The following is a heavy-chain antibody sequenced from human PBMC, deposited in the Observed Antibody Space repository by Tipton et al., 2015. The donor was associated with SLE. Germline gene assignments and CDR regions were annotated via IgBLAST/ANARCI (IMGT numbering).Heavy chain of an antibody. CDR3: ARHLDGTYGSHAFDI. CDR2: ISHSGNT. V-gene: IGHV4-38-2*02. J-gene: IGHJ3*02. D-gene: IGHD1-26*01. CDR1: DYSITSAYS. Sequence: TLSLTCTVSDYSITSAYSWGWIRQPPGKGLEWIGSISHSGNTYYTSSLKSRVTISLDTSKNEFSLKLSSVTAADTAVYYCARHLDGTYGSHAFDIWGQGTMVTVSS.